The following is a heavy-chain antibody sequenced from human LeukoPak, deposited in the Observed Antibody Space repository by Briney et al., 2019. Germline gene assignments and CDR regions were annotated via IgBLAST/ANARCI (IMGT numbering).Heavy chain of an antibody. CDR3: ACSYGDYVYYFDY. CDR1: GYIFTSYW. Sequence: GESLKIACKGSGYIFTSYWIGWVRQMPGEGLEWMGIIYPGDSDTRYSPSFQGQVTISADKSISTAYLQWSSLKASDTAMYYCACSYGDYVYYFDYWGQGTLVTVSS. CDR2: IYPGDSDT. V-gene: IGHV5-51*01. J-gene: IGHJ4*02. D-gene: IGHD4-17*01.